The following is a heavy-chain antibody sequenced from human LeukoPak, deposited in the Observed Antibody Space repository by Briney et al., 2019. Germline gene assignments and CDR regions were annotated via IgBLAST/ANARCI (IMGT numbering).Heavy chain of an antibody. CDR2: ISHSGST. CDR3: AAQYSGYVRLDY. CDR1: GGSFSGYY. J-gene: IGHJ4*02. Sequence: PSETLSLTCAVYGGSFSGYYWSWIRQPPGKGLEWIGEISHSGSTNYNPSLKSRVTILVDTSKNQFSLKLSSVTAADTAVYYCAAQYSGYVRLDYWGQGTLVTVSS. D-gene: IGHD5-12*01. V-gene: IGHV4-34*01.